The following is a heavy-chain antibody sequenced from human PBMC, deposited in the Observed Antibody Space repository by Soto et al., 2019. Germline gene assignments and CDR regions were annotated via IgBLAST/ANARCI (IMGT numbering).Heavy chain of an antibody. CDR1: GFTFNSFA. CDR2: ISYDGRKI. J-gene: IGHJ6*02. Sequence: QVQLVESGGGVVQSGRSLRLSCAASGFTFNSFAMHWVRQAPGKGLEWVAIISYDGRKIYYADSVKGRFTISRGNSKNTLYLQMNSLRADDTAVYYCARGEYDFGDYEVGEYHGMDVLGQGTTVTVSS. D-gene: IGHD4-17*01. V-gene: IGHV3-30*04. CDR3: ARGEYDFGDYEVGEYHGMDV.